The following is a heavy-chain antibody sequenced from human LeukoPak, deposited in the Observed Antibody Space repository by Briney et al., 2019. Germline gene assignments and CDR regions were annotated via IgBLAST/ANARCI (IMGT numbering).Heavy chain of an antibody. D-gene: IGHD3-10*01. J-gene: IGHJ4*02. CDR2: INHSGST. CDR1: GGSFSGYY. CDR3: ARSRSSGTY. Sequence: SETLSLTCAVYGGSFSGYYWSWIRQPPGKGLEWIGEINHSGSTNYNPSLKSRATISVDTSKNQFSLKLSSVTAADTAVYYCARSRSSGTYWGQGTLVTVSS. V-gene: IGHV4-34*01.